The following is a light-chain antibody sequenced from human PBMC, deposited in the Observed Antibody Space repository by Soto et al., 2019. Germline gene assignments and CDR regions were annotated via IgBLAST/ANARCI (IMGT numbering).Light chain of an antibody. Sequence: DIQMTQSPSSLSASVGDRVTITSRASQRFSNFLNWYQQKPGKAPKLLIYAASSLQSGVPLRFSGSGSGTDFTLTISSLQPEDSATFYCQQSYSTPYTFGQGTKLEIK. J-gene: IGKJ2*01. CDR3: QQSYSTPYT. CDR2: AAS. V-gene: IGKV1-39*01. CDR1: QRFSNF.